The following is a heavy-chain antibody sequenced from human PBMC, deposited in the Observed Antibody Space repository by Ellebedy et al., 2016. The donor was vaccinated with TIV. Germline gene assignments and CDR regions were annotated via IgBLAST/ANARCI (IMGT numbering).Heavy chain of an antibody. D-gene: IGHD5-24*01. V-gene: IGHV1-18*01. CDR2: ISAYNGNT. Sequence: ASVKVSCXASGYTFTSYGISWVRQAPGQGLEWMGWISAYNGNTNYAQKLQGRVTMTTDTSTSTAYMELSSLRSEDTAVYYCARAPGVMAAADYWGQGTLVTVSS. CDR3: ARAPGVMAAADY. CDR1: GYTFTSYG. J-gene: IGHJ4*02.